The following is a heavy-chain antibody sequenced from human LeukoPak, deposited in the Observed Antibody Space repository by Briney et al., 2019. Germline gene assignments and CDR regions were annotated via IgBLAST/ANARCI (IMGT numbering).Heavy chain of an antibody. Sequence: GGSLRLSCAASGFTFSSYAMSWVRQAPGKGLEWVSAISGTGGSTYYADSVKGRFAISRDNSKNTLYLQMNSLRAEDTAVYYCAKDAERDSSGYYYYYGMDVWGQGTTVTVSS. CDR1: GFTFSSYA. D-gene: IGHD6-19*01. J-gene: IGHJ6*02. CDR2: ISGTGGST. V-gene: IGHV3-23*01. CDR3: AKDAERDSSGYYYYYGMDV.